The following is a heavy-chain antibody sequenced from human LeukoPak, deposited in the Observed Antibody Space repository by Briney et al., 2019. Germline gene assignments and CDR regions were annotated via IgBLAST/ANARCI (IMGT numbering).Heavy chain of an antibody. J-gene: IGHJ4*02. CDR2: ISGGGGST. V-gene: IGHV3-23*01. D-gene: IGHD3-10*01. CDR1: GFTVSSNY. Sequence: GGSLRLSCAASGFTVSSNYMIWVRQAPGKGLEWVSAISGGGGSTYYADSVKGRFTISRDNSKNTLYLQMNSLRAEDTAVYYCAKVELRGVIDYFDYWGQGTLVTVSS. CDR3: AKVELRGVIDYFDY.